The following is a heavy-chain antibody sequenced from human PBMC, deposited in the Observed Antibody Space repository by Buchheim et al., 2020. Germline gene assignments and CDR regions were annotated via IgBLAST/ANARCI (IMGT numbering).Heavy chain of an antibody. Sequence: EVQLVESGGGLVQPGGSLRLSCAASGFTFSSYWMHWVRQAPGKGLVWVSRINSEGSSTSCADSVKGRFTISRDNAKNTLYLQMNSLRAEDTAVYYCARDPHYYVSSGFLWYYYGMDVWGQGTT. CDR2: INSEGSST. D-gene: IGHD3-22*01. J-gene: IGHJ6*02. CDR1: GFTFSSYW. CDR3: ARDPHYYVSSGFLWYYYGMDV. V-gene: IGHV3-74*01.